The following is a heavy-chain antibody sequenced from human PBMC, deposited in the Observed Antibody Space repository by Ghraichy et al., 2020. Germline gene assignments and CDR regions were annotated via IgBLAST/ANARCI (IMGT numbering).Heavy chain of an antibody. CDR3: ARVWQLVMAV. J-gene: IGHJ4*02. CDR2: INSIGTTT. D-gene: IGHD5-24*01. Sequence: GGSLRLSCAASGFTFSSYEMNWVRQAPGKGLQWVSYINSIGTTTHYADSVKGRFTISRDNAKNSLYLEMNSLRAEDTALYYCARVWQLVMAVWGQGTLVTVSS. V-gene: IGHV3-48*03. CDR1: GFTFSSYE.